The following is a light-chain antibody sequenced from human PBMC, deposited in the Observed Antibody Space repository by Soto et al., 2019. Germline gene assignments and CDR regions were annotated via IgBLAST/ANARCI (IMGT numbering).Light chain of an antibody. CDR2: GAS. V-gene: IGKV3-20*01. CDR1: QSISSGY. CDR3: QQYGGSPLVT. J-gene: IGKJ4*01. Sequence: ETVLTQSPGTLSLSPGERATLSCMASQSISSGYLAWYQQRPGQAPRLLISGASNRATGIPDRFSGSGSGTDFTLTISRLEPEDFAVYYCQQYGGSPLVTFGGGTKVEIK.